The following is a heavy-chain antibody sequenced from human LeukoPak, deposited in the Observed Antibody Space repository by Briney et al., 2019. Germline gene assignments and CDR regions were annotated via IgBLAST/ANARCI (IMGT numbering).Heavy chain of an antibody. CDR3: ARGGYSGYDFGY. Sequence: WASVKVSCKASGYTFTSYDINWVRQATGQGLEWMGWMNPSSGNTGYAQKFQGRVTMTRNTSISTAYMELSSLRSEDTAVYYCARGGYSGYDFGYWGQGTLVTVSS. CDR2: MNPSSGNT. J-gene: IGHJ4*02. V-gene: IGHV1-8*01. CDR1: GYTFTSYD. D-gene: IGHD5-12*01.